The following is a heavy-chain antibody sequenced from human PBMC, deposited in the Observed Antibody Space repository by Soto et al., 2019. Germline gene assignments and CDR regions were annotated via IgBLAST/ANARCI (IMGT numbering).Heavy chain of an antibody. CDR3: AVLWSGYFGFDY. CDR1: GFAFSSYW. V-gene: IGHV3-7*03. CDR2: IKQDGSET. D-gene: IGHD3-3*01. J-gene: IGHJ4*02. Sequence: PGGSLRLSCAASGFAFSSYWMNWVRQAPGKGLEWVAYIKQDGSETYYVDSVKGRFTISRDNAKKSLYLQMNSLRADDTAVYYCAVLWSGYFGFDYWGQGTRVTVSS.